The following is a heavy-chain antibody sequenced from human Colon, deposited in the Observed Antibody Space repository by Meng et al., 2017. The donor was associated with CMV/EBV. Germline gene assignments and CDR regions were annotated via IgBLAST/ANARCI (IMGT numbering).Heavy chain of an antibody. D-gene: IGHD2-2*01. J-gene: IGHJ5*02. V-gene: IGHV3-30-3*01. CDR2: MSNDGTKK. CDR1: GFSILSNE. Sequence: GGSLRLSCEVSGFSILSNEMFWVRQAPGKGLEWVALMSNDGTKKPYADSVKGRFTISRENAKNSLYLQMNSLRAEDTDVYYCERAGVGYCSSTSCQGVWFDPWGQGTLVTVSS. CDR3: ERAGVGYCSSTSCQGVWFDP.